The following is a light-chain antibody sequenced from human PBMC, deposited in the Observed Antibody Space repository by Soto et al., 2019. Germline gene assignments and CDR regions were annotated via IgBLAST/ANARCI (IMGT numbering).Light chain of an antibody. J-gene: IGLJ1*01. CDR3: SSYTSSSSYV. CDR2: DVT. CDR1: SSYVGGYKY. Sequence: QSVMTQPASVSGSPGQSITITCTGTSSYVGGYKYVSWYQQHPDKAPKLLIYDVTNRPSGISNRFSGSKSGNTASLTISGLQAEDEADYYCSSYTSSSSYVFGTGTKVTVL. V-gene: IGLV2-14*01.